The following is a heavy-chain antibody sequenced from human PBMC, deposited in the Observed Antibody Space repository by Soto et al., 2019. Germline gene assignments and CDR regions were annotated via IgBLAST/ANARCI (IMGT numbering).Heavy chain of an antibody. CDR2: ISYSGST. J-gene: IGHJ4*01. V-gene: IGHV4-31*03. Sequence: QVQLQESGPGLVQPSQTLSLTCTVSGGYIISGGYYWSGIRQHPGTGLEWIGHISYSGSTYYNTALKSRVTISVDTSRKQFSLIVNSVTAADTAVYYCAKGVLHWCQGSLVTVSS. CDR3: AKGVLH. CDR1: GGYIISGGYY.